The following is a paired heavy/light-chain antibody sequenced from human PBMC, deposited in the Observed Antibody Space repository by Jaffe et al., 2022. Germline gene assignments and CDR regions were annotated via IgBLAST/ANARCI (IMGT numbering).Light chain of an antibody. CDR1: QSLLHSKGYNC. V-gene: IGKV2-28*01. CDR2: LGS. CDR3: MEGLQART. J-gene: IGKJ1*01. Sequence: DIVMTQSPLSLPVTPGEPASISCRSSQSLLHSKGYNCLDWYLQKPGQPPQLLIYLGSNRASGVPDRFSGSGSGTDFTLKISRVEAEDAGVYYCMEGLQARTFGQGTKVEIK.
Heavy chain of an antibody. CDR1: GFSLNSDGVA. CDR3: SRGSRIGAYNTPYYFPY. V-gene: IGHV2-5*02. D-gene: IGHD3-3*01. J-gene: IGHJ4*02. CDR2: IYWDDDI. Sequence: QITLKESGPTLVKPTQTLTLTCTFSGFSLNSDGVAVGWIRQPPGKALEWLALIYWDDDIYYSPSLTNRLTITKDTSRNQVVLTMTNMNPVDTATYYCSRGSRIGAYNTPYYFPYWGQGTLVTISS.